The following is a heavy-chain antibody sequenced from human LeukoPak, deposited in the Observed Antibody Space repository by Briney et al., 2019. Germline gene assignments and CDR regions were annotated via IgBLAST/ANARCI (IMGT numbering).Heavy chain of an antibody. D-gene: IGHD2-2*01. V-gene: IGHV1-2*04. CDR3: ARDEECQLLSSGNYYYYGMDV. Sequence: ASVKVSCKASGYTFTGYYMHWVRQAPGQGLEWMGWINPNSGGTNYAQKFQGWVTMTRDTSISTAYMELSSLRSEDTAVYCCARDEECQLLSSGNYYYYGMDVWGQGTTVTVSS. CDR2: INPNSGGT. CDR1: GYTFTGYY. J-gene: IGHJ6*02.